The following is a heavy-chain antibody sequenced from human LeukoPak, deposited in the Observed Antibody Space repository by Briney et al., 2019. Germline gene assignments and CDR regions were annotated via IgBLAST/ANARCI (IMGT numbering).Heavy chain of an antibody. V-gene: IGHV1-8*02. CDR2: MNPNSGNT. CDR1: GYNFTSYG. D-gene: IGHD3-22*01. Sequence: ASVKVSCKASGYNFTSYGFSWVRQAPGQGLEWMGLMNPNSGNTGYSQKFQGRVTMTRNTSISTAYMELSSLRSEDTAVYYCARVNYYDSSGCPVKNGMVVWGQGTTVTVSS. J-gene: IGHJ6*02. CDR3: ARVNYYDSSGCPVKNGMVV.